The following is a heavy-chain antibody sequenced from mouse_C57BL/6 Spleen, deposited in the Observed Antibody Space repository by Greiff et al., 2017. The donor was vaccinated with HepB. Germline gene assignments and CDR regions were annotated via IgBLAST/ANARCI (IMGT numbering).Heavy chain of an antibody. J-gene: IGHJ4*01. D-gene: IGHD1-1*01. CDR1: GYAFSSSW. CDR3: ARGRAVVGAMDY. V-gene: IGHV1-82*01. Sequence: QVQLQQSGPELVKPGASVKISCKASGYAFSSSWMNWVKRRPGKGLEWIGRIYPGDGDTNYNGKFKGKATLTADKSSSTAYMQLSSLTSEDSAVYFCARGRAVVGAMDYWGQGTSVTVSS. CDR2: IYPGDGDT.